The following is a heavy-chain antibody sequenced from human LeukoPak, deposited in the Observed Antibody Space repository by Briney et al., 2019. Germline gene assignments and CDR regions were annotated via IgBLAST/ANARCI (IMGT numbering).Heavy chain of an antibody. V-gene: IGHV3-23*01. Sequence: GGSLRLSCAVSGFTLTTYAMSWVRQAPGKGLEWVSAISRSGGTYYAASVKGRFTMSRDTSKNTLFLQMNNLRDEDTAMYYCAKDPQYSETSGHWGQGTLVTVSS. CDR1: GFTLTTYA. CDR2: ISRSGGT. D-gene: IGHD6-19*01. CDR3: AKDPQYSETSGH. J-gene: IGHJ4*02.